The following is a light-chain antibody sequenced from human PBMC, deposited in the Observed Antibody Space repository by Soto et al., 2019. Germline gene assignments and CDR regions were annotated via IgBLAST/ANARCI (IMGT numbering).Light chain of an antibody. Sequence: QSVLTQPASVSGSPGQSITISCTGSNSDVGASNYVSWYQHHPGRAPKLMIYDVSNRPSGVSNRFSASKSGNTASLTISGLQTEDEADYYCTSYTSSTTYVFGTGTKLTVL. J-gene: IGLJ1*01. V-gene: IGLV2-14*03. CDR2: DVS. CDR1: NSDVGASNY. CDR3: TSYTSSTTYV.